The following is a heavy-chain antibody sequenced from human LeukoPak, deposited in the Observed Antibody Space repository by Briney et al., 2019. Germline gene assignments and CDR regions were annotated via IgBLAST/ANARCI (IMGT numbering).Heavy chain of an antibody. CDR2: ISAYNGDT. D-gene: IGHD3-9*01. CDR1: LYTYTSDG. V-gene: IGHV1-18*01. Sequence: GASVKVSCKASLYTYTSDGISWVRQAPGQGLEWMGWISAYNGDTNYAQKLQGRVTMTTDTSTSTAYMELRSLRSDDTAVYYCARDHDILTGYPITLADYWGQGTLVTVSS. CDR3: ARDHDILTGYPITLADY. J-gene: IGHJ4*02.